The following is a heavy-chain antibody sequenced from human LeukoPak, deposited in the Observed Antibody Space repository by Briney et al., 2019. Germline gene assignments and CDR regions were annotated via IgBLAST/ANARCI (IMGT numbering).Heavy chain of an antibody. CDR1: GGSISSYY. V-gene: IGHV4-59*01. D-gene: IGHD3-22*01. Sequence: SETLSLTCTVSGGSISSYYWSWIRQPPGKGLEWIGYIYYSGSTNYNPSLKSRVTISVDTSKNQFSLKLSSVTAADTAVYYCARNYYDSSGYYYYFGYWGQGTPVTVSS. CDR2: IYYSGST. CDR3: ARNYYDSSGYYYYFGY. J-gene: IGHJ4*02.